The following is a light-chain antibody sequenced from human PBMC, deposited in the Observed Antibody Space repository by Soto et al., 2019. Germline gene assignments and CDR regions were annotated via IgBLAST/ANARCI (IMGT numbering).Light chain of an antibody. V-gene: IGKV1-39*01. CDR3: QQSYSTPDT. J-gene: IGKJ4*01. Sequence: DLQMTQSPSSLSASVGDRVTITCRASQSISSYLNWYQQKPGKAPKLLIYAASSLQSGVPSRFSGSRSGTDFTLTISSLQPEDFATYYCQQSYSTPDTFGGGTKVEIK. CDR1: QSISSY. CDR2: AAS.